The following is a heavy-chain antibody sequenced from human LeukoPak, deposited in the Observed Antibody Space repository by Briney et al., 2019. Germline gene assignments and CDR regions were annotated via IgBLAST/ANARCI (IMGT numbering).Heavy chain of an antibody. Sequence: ASVKVSCKASGYTFTSYGISWVRQAPGQGLEWMGWISAYNGNTNYAQKLQGRVTMTTDTSTSTAYMELRSLRSDDTAVYYCARVRLGYCSSTSCYLTDYYYYYYMDVWGKGTTVTVSS. CDR1: GYTFTSYG. D-gene: IGHD2-2*01. J-gene: IGHJ6*03. CDR3: ARVRLGYCSSTSCYLTDYYYYYYMDV. V-gene: IGHV1-18*01. CDR2: ISAYNGNT.